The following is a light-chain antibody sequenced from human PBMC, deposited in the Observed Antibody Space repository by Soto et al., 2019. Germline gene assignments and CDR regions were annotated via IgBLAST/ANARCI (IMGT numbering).Light chain of an antibody. CDR2: SND. Sequence: QSVLTQPPSASGTPGQRVTISCSGSSSNIGRNTVNWYQHLPGTAPKLLIYSNDQRPSGVPDRFSGSKSGTSASLAISGLQSQDEGDYYCAAWDDSLEGVFGGGTKVTVL. CDR3: AAWDDSLEGV. CDR1: SSNIGRNT. J-gene: IGLJ3*02. V-gene: IGLV1-44*01.